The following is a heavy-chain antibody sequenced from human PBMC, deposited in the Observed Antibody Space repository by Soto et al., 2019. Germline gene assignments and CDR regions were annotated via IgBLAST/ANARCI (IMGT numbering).Heavy chain of an antibody. V-gene: IGHV3-23*01. CDR1: GFTFSSYA. D-gene: IGHD2-15*01. CDR2: ISGSGGST. CDR3: AKDELGSCYFY. Sequence: GGSLRLSCAASGFTFSSYARSWVRQAPGKGLEWVSAISGSGGSTYYADSVKGRFTISRDNSKNTLYLQMNSLRAEDTAVYYCAKDELGSCYFYWGQGTLVTVSS. J-gene: IGHJ4*02.